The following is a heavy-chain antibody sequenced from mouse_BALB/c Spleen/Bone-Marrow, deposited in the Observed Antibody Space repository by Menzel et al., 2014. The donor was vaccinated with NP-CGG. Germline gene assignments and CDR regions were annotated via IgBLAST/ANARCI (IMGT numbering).Heavy chain of an antibody. CDR1: GYTFTSYP. D-gene: IGHD3-3*01. CDR3: TRRAAYYFDY. Sequence: QVQLQQSGAELARPGASVKMSCKASGYTFTSYPMNWVKQRPGQGLEWIGYINPSSGYSNYNQKFKDKATLTADKSSSTAYMQLSSLTSEDSAVYYCTRRAAYYFDYWGQSTALTVSS. V-gene: IGHV1-4*01. CDR2: INPSSGYS. J-gene: IGHJ2*01.